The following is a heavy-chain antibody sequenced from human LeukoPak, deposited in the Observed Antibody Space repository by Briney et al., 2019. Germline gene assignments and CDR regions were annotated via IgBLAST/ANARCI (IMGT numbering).Heavy chain of an antibody. CDR1: AFTFSDNP. J-gene: IGHJ4*02. D-gene: IGHD1-1*01. Sequence: GGSLGLSCAASAFTFSDNPMTWVRQDPGKGLEWVSAISSSGGSTYYADSVKGRFTISRDNSKNTLYLQLNSLRAEDTALYYCAKELRVAGGTTGFDYWGQGTLVTVSS. CDR2: ISSSGGST. V-gene: IGHV3-23*01. CDR3: AKELRVAGGTTGFDY.